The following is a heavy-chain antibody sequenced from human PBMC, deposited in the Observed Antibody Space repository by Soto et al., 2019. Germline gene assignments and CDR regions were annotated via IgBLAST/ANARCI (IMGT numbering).Heavy chain of an antibody. CDR2: IYYSGST. V-gene: IGHV4-31*03. Sequence: PSETLSLTCTVSGGSISSGGYYWSWIRQHPGKGLERIGYIYYSGSTYYNPSLKSRVTISVDTSKNQFSLKLSSVTAADTAVYYCATYDSSDYYSGSPIGWFDPWGQGTLVTVSS. J-gene: IGHJ5*02. D-gene: IGHD3-22*01. CDR1: GGSISSGGYY. CDR3: ATYDSSDYYSGSPIGWFDP.